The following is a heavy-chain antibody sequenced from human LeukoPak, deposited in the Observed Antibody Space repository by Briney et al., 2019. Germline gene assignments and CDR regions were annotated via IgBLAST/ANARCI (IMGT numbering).Heavy chain of an antibody. CDR1: GYSFTSYW. V-gene: IGHV5-51*01. J-gene: IGHJ5*02. D-gene: IGHD6-13*01. CDR3: ARRRGEGAAHSYWFDP. Sequence: GESLKISCKGSGYSFTSYWIGWVRQMPGKGLEWMGITYPGDSDTRYSPSFQGQVTISADKSISTAYLQWSSLKASDTAMYYCARRRGEGAAHSYWFDPWGQGTLVTVSS. CDR2: TYPGDSDT.